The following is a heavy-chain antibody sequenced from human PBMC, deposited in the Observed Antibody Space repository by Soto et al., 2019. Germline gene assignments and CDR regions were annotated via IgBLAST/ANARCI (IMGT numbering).Heavy chain of an antibody. CDR2: IYYSGST. Sequence: SETLSLTCTVSGGSISSYYWSWIRQHPGKGLEWIGYIYYSGSTNYNPSLKSRVTISVDTSKNQFSLKLSSVTAADTAVYYCARETLSTSCDKDWGQGTLVTVSS. V-gene: IGHV4-59*01. J-gene: IGHJ1*01. D-gene: IGHD2-2*02. CDR1: GGSISSYY. CDR3: ARETLSTSCDKD.